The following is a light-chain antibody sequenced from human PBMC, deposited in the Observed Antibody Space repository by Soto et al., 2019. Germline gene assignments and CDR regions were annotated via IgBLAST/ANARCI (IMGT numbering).Light chain of an antibody. CDR1: QSVSSY. V-gene: IGKV3-20*01. CDR2: GAS. J-gene: IGKJ1*01. Sequence: EIALTQSPGTLSLSPGERATLSCRASQSVSSYLAWYQQKPGQAPRLLIYGASSRATGIPDRFSGSGSGTDFTLTISRLEPEDSAVYYCQQYGSSPRTFGQGTKVEIK. CDR3: QQYGSSPRT.